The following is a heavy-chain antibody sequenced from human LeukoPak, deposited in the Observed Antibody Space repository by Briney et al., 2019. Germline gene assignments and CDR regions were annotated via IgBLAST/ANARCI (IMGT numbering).Heavy chain of an antibody. J-gene: IGHJ6*03. CDR2: IYTSGST. V-gene: IGHV4-4*07. CDR1: GGSISSYY. Sequence: SETLSLTCTVSGGSISSYYWSWIRQPAGKGLEWIGRIYTSGSTNYNPSLKSRVTMSVDTSKNQFSLKLSSVTAADTAVYYCARDVYYYGSGSYYPYYYYYYMDVWGKGTTVTISS. CDR3: ARDVYYYGSGSYYPYYYYYYMDV. D-gene: IGHD3-10*01.